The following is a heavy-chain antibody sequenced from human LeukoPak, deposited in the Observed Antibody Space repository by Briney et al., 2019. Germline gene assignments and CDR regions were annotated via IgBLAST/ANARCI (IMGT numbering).Heavy chain of an antibody. D-gene: IGHD1-26*01. J-gene: IGHJ4*02. CDR1: GFTFSNYN. CDR3: ATSGTYRFDY. Sequence: GGSLRLSCAASGFTFSNYNMNWVRQAPGKGLEWISYISSSGRTTNYADSVKGRFTISRDNAKNSLYLQMNSLKDGDTAVYYCATSGTYRFDYWGQGTLVTVSS. CDR2: ISSSGRTT. V-gene: IGHV3-48*02.